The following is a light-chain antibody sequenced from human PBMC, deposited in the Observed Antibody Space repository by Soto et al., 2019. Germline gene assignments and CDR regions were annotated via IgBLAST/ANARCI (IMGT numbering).Light chain of an antibody. J-gene: IGKJ5*01. CDR1: QSIRSY. Sequence: DIQMTQSPSSLSASVGDRVTITCRASQSIRSYLNWYQQKQGKAPKLXIYAASTLQSGVPLRFSGSGSGTSFTLTISSLQPEDFATYYCQQLLSYPITFGQGTRLEIK. CDR2: AAS. CDR3: QQLLSYPIT. V-gene: IGKV1-9*01.